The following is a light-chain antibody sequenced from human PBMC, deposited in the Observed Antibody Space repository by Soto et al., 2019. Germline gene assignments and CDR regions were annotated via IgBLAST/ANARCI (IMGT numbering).Light chain of an antibody. Sequence: QSVLTQPRSVSGSPGQSVTISCTGTSNDVDDYKYVSWYQQCPGKATKLMIYDVTKRPSGVPDRFSGSKSGNTASLTISGLQSEDEADYYCCSYAGSYTWVFGGGTKLTVL. J-gene: IGLJ3*02. V-gene: IGLV2-11*01. CDR1: SNDVDDYKY. CDR2: DVT. CDR3: CSYAGSYTWV.